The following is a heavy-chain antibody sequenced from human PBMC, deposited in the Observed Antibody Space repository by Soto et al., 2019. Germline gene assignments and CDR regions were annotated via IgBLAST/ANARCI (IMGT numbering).Heavy chain of an antibody. J-gene: IGHJ4*02. V-gene: IGHV3-72*01. Sequence: EVRLVESGGGLVQPGGSLRLSCEVSGFTFSDHYMDWVRQAPGKGLEWIGRVRHTARGYTTEYATSVMGRFTISRDDSKNSLFLQMNSLRTEDTAIYYCARDLAGASGGAYCDYWGQGTLVTVSS. CDR3: ARDLAGASGGAYCDY. CDR1: GFTFSDHY. D-gene: IGHD2-15*01. CDR2: VRHTARGYTT.